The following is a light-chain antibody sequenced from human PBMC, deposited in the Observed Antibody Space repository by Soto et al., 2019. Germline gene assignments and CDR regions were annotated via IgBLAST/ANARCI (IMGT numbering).Light chain of an antibody. J-gene: IGKJ1*01. Sequence: EIVMTQSPATLSVSPGESATLSCRASQSISSNKLAWYQQKPGQAHSLLMYGVYNWATGIQARFSGSGSGTEFTLTISSLQSEDFAVYYCKQYDYWPRTFGEGTKVDIK. CDR3: KQYDYWPRT. CDR2: GVY. CDR1: QSISSN. V-gene: IGKV3-15*01.